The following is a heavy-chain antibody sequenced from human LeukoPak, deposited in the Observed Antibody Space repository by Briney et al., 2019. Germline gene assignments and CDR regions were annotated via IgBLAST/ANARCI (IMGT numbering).Heavy chain of an antibody. CDR3: AKALRYFDWPSDY. V-gene: IGHV3-30*18. CDR2: ISYDGSNK. D-gene: IGHD3-9*01. CDR1: GFTFSSYG. J-gene: IGHJ4*02. Sequence: PGGSLRLSCAASGFTFSSYGMHWVRQAPGKGLGWVAVISYDGSNKYYADSVKGRFTISRDNSKNTLYLQMNSLRAEDTAVYYCAKALRYFDWPSDYWGQGTLVTVSS.